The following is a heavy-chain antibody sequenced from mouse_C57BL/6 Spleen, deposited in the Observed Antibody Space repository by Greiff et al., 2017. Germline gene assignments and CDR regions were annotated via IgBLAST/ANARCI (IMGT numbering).Heavy chain of an antibody. J-gene: IGHJ4*01. V-gene: IGHV5-17*01. CDR3: ASALRHDYAMDY. CDR2: ISSGSSTI. Sequence: EVKLVESGGGLVKPGGSLKLSCAASGFTFSDYGMHWVRQAPEKGLEWVAYISSGSSTIYYADTVKGRFTISRDNAKNTLFLQMTSLRSEDTAMYYCASALRHDYAMDYWGQGTSVTVSS. D-gene: IGHD2-12*01. CDR1: GFTFSDYG.